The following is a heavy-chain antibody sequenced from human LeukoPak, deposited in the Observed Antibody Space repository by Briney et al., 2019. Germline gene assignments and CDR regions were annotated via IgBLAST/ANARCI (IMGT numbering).Heavy chain of an antibody. CDR2: IYYSGST. CDR3: ARDGHYYDSSGFLY. J-gene: IGHJ4*02. D-gene: IGHD3-22*01. V-gene: IGHV4-30-4*01. CDR1: GGFIGSGDYY. Sequence: SQTLSLTCTVSGGFIGSGDYYWSWIRQPPGKGLEWIGYIYYSGSTYYNPSLKSRVTISVDTSKNQFSLKLSSVTAADTAVYYCARDGHYYDSSGFLYWGQGTLVTVSS.